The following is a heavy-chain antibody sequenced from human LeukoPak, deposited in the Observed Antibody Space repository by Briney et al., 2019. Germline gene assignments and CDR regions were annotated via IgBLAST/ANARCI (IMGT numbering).Heavy chain of an antibody. CDR3: ARDPSSSSDRGYFQH. D-gene: IGHD6-13*01. J-gene: IGHJ1*01. Sequence: PGGSLRLSCAASGFTFSNFWMHWVRQVPGKGLVWVSRINSDGRNTDYVDSVRGRFTISRDNAKNTLYLQMNSLRVEDTAVYYCARDPSSSSDRGYFQHWGQGALVTVSS. CDR2: INSDGRNT. CDR1: GFTFSNFW. V-gene: IGHV3-74*01.